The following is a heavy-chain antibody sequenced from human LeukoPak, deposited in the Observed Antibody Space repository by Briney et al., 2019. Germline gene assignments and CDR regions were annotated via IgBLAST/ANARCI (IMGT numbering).Heavy chain of an antibody. Sequence: SETLSLTCAVYGGSFSGYYWSWIRQPPGKGLEWIGEINHSGSTNYNPSLKSRVTMSVDTSKNQFSLKLSSVTAADTAVYYCARGPRTIFGVVILTRPYFDYWGQGTLVTVSS. CDR2: INHSGST. D-gene: IGHD3-3*01. CDR1: GGSFSGYY. J-gene: IGHJ4*02. CDR3: ARGPRTIFGVVILTRPYFDY. V-gene: IGHV4-34*01.